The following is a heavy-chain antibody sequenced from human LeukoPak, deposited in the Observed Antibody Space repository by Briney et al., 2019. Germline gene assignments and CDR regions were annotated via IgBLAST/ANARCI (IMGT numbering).Heavy chain of an antibody. CDR3: ARASSSWYIWFDY. CDR2: IYSGGST. D-gene: IGHD6-13*01. J-gene: IGHJ4*02. V-gene: IGHV3-66*01. CDR1: GFTVSSNY. Sequence: GGSLRLSCAASGFTVSSNYMSWVRQAPGKGLEWVSVIYSGGSTYYADSVKGRFTISRDNSKNTLYLRMNSLRAEDTAVYYCARASSSWYIWFDYWGQGTLVTVSS.